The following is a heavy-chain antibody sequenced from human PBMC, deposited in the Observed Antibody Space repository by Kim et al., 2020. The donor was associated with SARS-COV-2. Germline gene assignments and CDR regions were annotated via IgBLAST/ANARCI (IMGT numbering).Heavy chain of an antibody. Sequence: SETLSLTCTVSGGSISSGGYYWSWIRQHPGKGLEWIGYIYYSGSTYYNPSLKSRVTISVDTSKNQFSLKLSSVTAADTAVYYCARGSGPAVANWFDPWGQGTLVTVSS. V-gene: IGHV4-31*03. J-gene: IGHJ5*02. CDR2: IYYSGST. D-gene: IGHD2-2*01. CDR1: GGSISSGGYY. CDR3: ARGSGPAVANWFDP.